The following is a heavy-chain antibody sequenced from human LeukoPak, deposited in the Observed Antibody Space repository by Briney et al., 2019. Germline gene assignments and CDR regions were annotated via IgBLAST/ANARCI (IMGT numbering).Heavy chain of an antibody. V-gene: IGHV4-34*01. J-gene: IGHJ4*02. CDR2: INHSGST. D-gene: IGHD5-12*01. CDR1: GGSFSGYY. CDR3: ARVPGGMVATSGFDY. Sequence: SETLSLTCAVSGGSFSGYYWSWIRQPPGKGLEWIGEINHSGSTNYNPSLKSRVTISVDTSKNQFSLKLSSVTAADTAVYYCARVPGGMVATSGFDYWGQGTLVTVSS.